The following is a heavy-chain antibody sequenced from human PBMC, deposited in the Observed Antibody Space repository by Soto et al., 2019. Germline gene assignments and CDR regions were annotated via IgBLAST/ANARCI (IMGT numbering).Heavy chain of an antibody. CDR1: GFTVSSNY. Sequence: EVQLVESGGGLVQPGGSLRLSCAASGFTVSSNYMSWVRQAPGKGLEWVSVIYSGGSTYYADSVKGRFTISRHNSKNTLYLQMHSLRAEDTAVYYCARDPFIVATIDWGQGTLVTVSS. J-gene: IGHJ4*02. D-gene: IGHD5-12*01. V-gene: IGHV3-53*04. CDR2: IYSGGST. CDR3: ARDPFIVATID.